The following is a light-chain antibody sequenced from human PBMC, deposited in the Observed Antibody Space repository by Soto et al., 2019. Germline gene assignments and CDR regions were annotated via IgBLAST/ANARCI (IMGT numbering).Light chain of an antibody. J-gene: IGKJ1*01. Sequence: EIVLTQSPGTLSLSPGERATLSCRASQSVSSSYLAWYQQKPGQAPRLLIHGASSMATGIPDRFSGSGSGTDFTLTISRLEPEDFAVYYCHQYGSSPQTFGQGTKVEIK. CDR2: GAS. V-gene: IGKV3-20*01. CDR3: HQYGSSPQT. CDR1: QSVSSSY.